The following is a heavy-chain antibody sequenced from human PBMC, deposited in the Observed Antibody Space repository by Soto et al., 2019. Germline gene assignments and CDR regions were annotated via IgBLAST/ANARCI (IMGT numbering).Heavy chain of an antibody. CDR3: AKVRAITVFGVITPFDS. Sequence: EVQLLESGGDFKQPGGSLRLSCEGSGFNFSNYALNWVRQAPGKRLEWVSVISGNSGTTYYAASVKGRFTISRDNSKKTLCLQMNSLRDDDTAVYYCAKVRAITVFGVITPFDSWGQGTLVTVSS. CDR2: ISGNSGTT. J-gene: IGHJ4*02. V-gene: IGHV3-23*01. CDR1: GFNFSNYA. D-gene: IGHD3-3*01.